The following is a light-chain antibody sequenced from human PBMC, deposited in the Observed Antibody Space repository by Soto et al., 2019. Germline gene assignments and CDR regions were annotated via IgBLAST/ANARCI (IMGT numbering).Light chain of an antibody. J-gene: IGKJ4*01. CDR1: QSVSSY. Sequence: EIVLTQSPATLSLSPGERATLSCRASQSVSSYLAWYQQKPGQAPRLLIYDASNRATGIPARFSGSGSATDFTLTISSLEPEDVAVYYCQQRSNWPLTFGGGTKVEIK. CDR3: QQRSNWPLT. CDR2: DAS. V-gene: IGKV3-11*01.